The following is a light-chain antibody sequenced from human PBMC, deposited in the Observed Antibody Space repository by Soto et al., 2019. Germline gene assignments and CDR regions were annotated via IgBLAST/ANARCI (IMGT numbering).Light chain of an antibody. J-gene: IGKJ4*01. CDR2: GAS. CDR1: QSVSSSY. CDR3: QQYGSSLPLT. Sequence: IVLTQSPGTLSLSPGERVTLSCRAIQSVSSSYLAWYQQKPGQAPRLLIYGASSRATRIPDRFSGSGSGTDFTLTISRLEPEDFVVYYCQQYGSSLPLTFGGGTKV. V-gene: IGKV3-20*01.